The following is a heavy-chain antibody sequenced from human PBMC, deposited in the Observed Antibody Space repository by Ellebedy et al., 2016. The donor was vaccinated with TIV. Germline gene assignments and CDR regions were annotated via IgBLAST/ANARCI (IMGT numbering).Heavy chain of an antibody. Sequence: PGGSLRLSCAASGFTFNSYAMSWVRQAPGKGLEWVSTISNTGSRTYYADSVEGRFIISRDTSKKTLYLQMNGLRAEDTAIYYCAKGRGGGSDSSDPRYYFDYWGLGTLVTVSS. V-gene: IGHV3-23*01. CDR2: ISNTGSRT. J-gene: IGHJ4*02. CDR3: AKGRGGGSDSSDPRYYFDY. CDR1: GFTFNSYA. D-gene: IGHD3-22*01.